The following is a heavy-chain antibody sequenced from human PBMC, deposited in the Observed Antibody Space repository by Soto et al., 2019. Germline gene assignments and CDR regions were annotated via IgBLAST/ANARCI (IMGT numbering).Heavy chain of an antibody. Sequence: PGGSLRLSCAASGVSFSSYAMSWVRQAPGKGLEWVSAISGSGGSTYYADSVKGRFTISRDNSKNTLYLQMNSLRAEDTAVYYCAKGPYSSGYYPFDYWGQGTLVTVSS. J-gene: IGHJ4*02. CDR3: AKGPYSSGYYPFDY. D-gene: IGHD3-22*01. CDR2: ISGSGGST. CDR1: GVSFSSYA. V-gene: IGHV3-23*01.